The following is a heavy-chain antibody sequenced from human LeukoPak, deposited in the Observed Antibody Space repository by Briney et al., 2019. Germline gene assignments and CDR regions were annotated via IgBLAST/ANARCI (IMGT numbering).Heavy chain of an antibody. CDR2: ISSSSSYI. CDR1: GFTFSSYS. D-gene: IGHD4-17*01. CDR3: ARAPSDGVYLDYYYYYMDV. V-gene: IGHV3-21*01. J-gene: IGHJ6*03. Sequence: KPGGSLRLSCAASGFTFSSYSMNWVRQAPGKGLECVSSISSSSSYIYYADSVKGRFTISRDNAKNSLYLQMNSLRAGATAVYYCARAPSDGVYLDYYYYYMDVWGKGTTVTVSS.